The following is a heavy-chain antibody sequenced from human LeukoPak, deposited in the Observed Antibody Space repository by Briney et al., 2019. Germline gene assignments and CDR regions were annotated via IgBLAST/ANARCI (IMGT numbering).Heavy chain of an antibody. D-gene: IGHD5-18*01. CDR1: GFTFSSYG. CDR3: AKTCGYSYGESDY. CDR2: ISGSGGST. J-gene: IGHJ4*02. Sequence: GGSLRLSCAASGFTFSSYGMSWVRQAPGKGLEWVPAISGSGGSTYYADSVKGRFTISRDNSKNTLYLQINSLRAEDTAVYYCAKTCGYSYGESDYWGQGTLVTVSS. V-gene: IGHV3-23*01.